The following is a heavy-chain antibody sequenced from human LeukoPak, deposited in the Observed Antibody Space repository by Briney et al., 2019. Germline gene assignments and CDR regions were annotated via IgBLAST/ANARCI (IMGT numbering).Heavy chain of an antibody. Sequence: GESLRLSCAASGFTFSAYAMSWVRQAPGKGLEWVSAITGSGASIYYADSVKGRFTISRDNSKNTLYLQMNSLRAEDTAVYYCAKRISGWYYSDYWGQGTLVTVSS. D-gene: IGHD6-19*01. V-gene: IGHV3-23*01. J-gene: IGHJ4*02. CDR2: ITGSGASI. CDR3: AKRISGWYYSDY. CDR1: GFTFSAYA.